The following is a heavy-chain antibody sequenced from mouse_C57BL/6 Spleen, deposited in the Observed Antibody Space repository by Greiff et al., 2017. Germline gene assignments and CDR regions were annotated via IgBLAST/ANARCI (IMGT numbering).Heavy chain of an antibody. Sequence: VQLQQSGPGLVQPSQSLSITCTVSGFSLTSYGVHWVRQSPGKGLEWLGVIWRGGSTDYNAAFMARLSITKDNSKSQVFFKMNSLQADDTAIYYCAKHYDYDGPYFDYWGQGTTLTVSS. D-gene: IGHD2-4*01. CDR2: IWRGGST. J-gene: IGHJ2*01. CDR1: GFSLTSYG. CDR3: AKHYDYDGPYFDY. V-gene: IGHV2-5*01.